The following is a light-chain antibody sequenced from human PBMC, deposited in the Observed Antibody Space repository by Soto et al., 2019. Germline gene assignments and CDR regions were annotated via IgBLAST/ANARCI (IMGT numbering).Light chain of an antibody. CDR1: QSVSSN. Sequence: EIVLTQSPGTLSSSPGERATLSCRASQSVSSNLAWYQQKPGQAPRLLIYGASTRATGIPARFSGSGSGTEFTLTISSLQSEDFAVYYCHQYNYWPPTFGQGTKVDIK. CDR3: HQYNYWPPT. CDR2: GAS. V-gene: IGKV3-15*01. J-gene: IGKJ1*01.